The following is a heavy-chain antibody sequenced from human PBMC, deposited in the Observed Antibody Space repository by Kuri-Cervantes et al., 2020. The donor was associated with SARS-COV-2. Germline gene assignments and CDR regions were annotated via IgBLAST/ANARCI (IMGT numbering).Heavy chain of an antibody. Sequence: WGSLRLSCAASGFTFSSYSMNWVRQAPGKGLEWVSSISSSSSYIYYADSVKGRFTISRDNAKNSLYLQMNNLRAEDTAVYYCARDRGSSGRERWGGYWGQGTLVTVSS. D-gene: IGHD6-19*01. J-gene: IGHJ4*02. CDR2: ISSSSSYI. V-gene: IGHV3-21*01. CDR1: GFTFSSYS. CDR3: ARDRGSSGRERWGGY.